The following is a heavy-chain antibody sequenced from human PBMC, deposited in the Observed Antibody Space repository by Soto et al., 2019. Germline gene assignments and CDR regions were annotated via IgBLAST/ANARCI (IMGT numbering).Heavy chain of an antibody. V-gene: IGHV3-23*01. Sequence: EAQVLESGGGLVQPGGSLRLSCLASGFTFSTYLMGWVRQAPGKGLEWVSGISGAGGSTSYADSVKCRFTSSRDNAKNTLYLQMNSLRAEDTAVYYWTKGWGDYWGQGTLVTVSS. CDR1: GFTFSTYL. CDR2: ISGAGGST. J-gene: IGHJ4*02. CDR3: TKGWGDY. D-gene: IGHD3-16*01.